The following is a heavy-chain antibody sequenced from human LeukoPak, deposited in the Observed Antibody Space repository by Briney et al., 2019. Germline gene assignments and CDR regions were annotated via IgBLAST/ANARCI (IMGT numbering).Heavy chain of an antibody. J-gene: IGHJ6*04. Sequence: SETLSLTCSVSNGSFTTYYWGWVRQPPGKRLEWIGYIFSSESSNTNYNPSLNGRVTISVDTSKNQFSLTLNSVTAADTAVYYCARAGDGYYYYYNMDVWGKGTTVTVSS. CDR3: ARAGDGYYYYYNMDV. CDR1: NGSFTTYY. V-gene: IGHV4-59*08. D-gene: IGHD5-24*01. CDR2: IFSSESSNT.